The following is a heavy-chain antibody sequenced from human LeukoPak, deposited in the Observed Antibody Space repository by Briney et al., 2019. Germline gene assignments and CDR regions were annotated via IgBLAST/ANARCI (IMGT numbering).Heavy chain of an antibody. Sequence: PSETLSLTCTVSGGSISSYYWSWIRRPPGKGLEWIGYIYYSGSTNYNPSLKSRVTISVDTSKNQFSLKLSSVTAADTAVYYCARARDYDPPAFYYYYMDVWGKGTTVTVSS. J-gene: IGHJ6*03. D-gene: IGHD4-17*01. CDR1: GGSISSYY. CDR2: IYYSGST. CDR3: ARARDYDPPAFYYYYMDV. V-gene: IGHV4-59*01.